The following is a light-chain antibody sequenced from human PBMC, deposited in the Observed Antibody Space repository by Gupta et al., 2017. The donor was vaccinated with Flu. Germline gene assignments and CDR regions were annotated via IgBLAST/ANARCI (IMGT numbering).Light chain of an antibody. CDR1: QSLLYSDGKNY. V-gene: IGKV2D-29*01. J-gene: IGKJ1*01. CDR2: EVS. CDR3: KQNIPLPRT. Sequence: DVVMTQSPLSLSVIPGQPASISCKSSQSLLYSDGKNYLYWYVQRPGQPPQHLIYEVSKRCSGVSERFRGSESGTDFTLQISRVEAEDVGVYYCKQNIPLPRTFGRGTKVEIK.